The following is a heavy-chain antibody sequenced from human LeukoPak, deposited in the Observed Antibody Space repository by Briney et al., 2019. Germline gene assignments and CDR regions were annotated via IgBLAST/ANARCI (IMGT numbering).Heavy chain of an antibody. J-gene: IGHJ4*02. CDR2: IYHSGST. CDR3: ARSGNVAAADI. Sequence: RASETLSLTCTVSGGSISSGGYSWSWIRQPPGKGLEWIGYIYHSGSTYYNPSHKSRVTISVDRSKNQFSLKLSSVTAADTAVYYCARSGNVAAADIWGQGTLVTVSS. V-gene: IGHV4-30-2*01. CDR1: GGSISSGGYS. D-gene: IGHD6-13*01.